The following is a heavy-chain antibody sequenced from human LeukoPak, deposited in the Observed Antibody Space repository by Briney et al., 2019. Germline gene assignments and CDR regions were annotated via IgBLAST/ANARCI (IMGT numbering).Heavy chain of an antibody. D-gene: IGHD6-6*01. J-gene: IGHJ4*02. CDR3: AARFFTLFDY. CDR2: INPNSSGT. V-gene: IGHV1-2*02. Sequence: ASVKVSCKASGYTFTGHYIHWVRQAPGQGLEWMGWINPNSSGTNYAQKFQGRVTMTRDTSISTAYMELSRLRSDDTAVYYCAARFFTLFDYWGQGTLVTVSS. CDR1: GYTFTGHY.